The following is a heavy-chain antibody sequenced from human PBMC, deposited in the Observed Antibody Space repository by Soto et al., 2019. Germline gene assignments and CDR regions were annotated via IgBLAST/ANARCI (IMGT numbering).Heavy chain of an antibody. V-gene: IGHV1-69*02. J-gene: IGHJ4*02. CDR2: IIPILGIA. CDR1: GGTFSSYT. CDR3: ARVRGHDYGDYGLLY. Sequence: ASVKVSCKASGGTFSSYTISWVRQAPGQGLEWMGRIIPILGIANYAQKFQGRVTITADKSTSTAYMELSSLRSEDTAVYYCARVRGHDYGDYGLLYWGQGTLVTVSS. D-gene: IGHD4-17*01.